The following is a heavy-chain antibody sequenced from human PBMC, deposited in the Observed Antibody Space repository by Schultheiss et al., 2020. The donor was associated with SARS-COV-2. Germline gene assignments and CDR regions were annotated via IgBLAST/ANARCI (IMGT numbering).Heavy chain of an antibody. D-gene: IGHD3-3*01. V-gene: IGHV4-59*01. CDR3: ARDVGPSSTIFGVVIRGNWFDP. CDR1: GGSISSYY. Sequence: SETLSLTCTVSGGSISSYYWSWIRQPPGKGLEWIGYIYYSGSTNYNPSLKSRVTISVDTSKNQFSLKLSSVTAADTAVYYCARDVGPSSTIFGVVIRGNWFDPWGQGTLVTVSS. J-gene: IGHJ5*02. CDR2: IYYSGST.